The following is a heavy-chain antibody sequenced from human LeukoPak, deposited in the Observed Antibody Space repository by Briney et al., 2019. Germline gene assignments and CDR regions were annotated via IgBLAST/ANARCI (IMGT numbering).Heavy chain of an antibody. J-gene: IGHJ6*03. D-gene: IGHD2-2*01. CDR1: GYTFTGYY. Sequence: ASVKVSCKASGYTFTGYYMHWVRQAPGQRLEWMGWINAGNGNTKYSQEFQGRVTITRDTSASTAYMELRSLRSDDTAVYYCARDTRYCSSTSCPHPNYYYYYYMDVWGKGTTVTISS. V-gene: IGHV1-3*01. CDR3: ARDTRYCSSTSCPHPNYYYYYYMDV. CDR2: INAGNGNT.